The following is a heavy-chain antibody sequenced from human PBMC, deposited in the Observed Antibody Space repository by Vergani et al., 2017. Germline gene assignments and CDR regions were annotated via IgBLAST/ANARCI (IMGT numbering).Heavy chain of an antibody. J-gene: IGHJ5*02. V-gene: IGHV4-59*11. D-gene: IGHD6-19*01. CDR3: ASDTHSGQRADR. CDR1: FDSIRNLY. CDR2: IHYSENT. Sequence: QVQLQESGPGLVKSSETLSLTCSVSFDSIRNLYCNWIRQPPGKGLEWIGSIHYSENTNYNPSLKTRVTISVDTSKKQFSLTLTSVTAADTAVYYCASDTHSGQRADRWGQGILVTVTS.